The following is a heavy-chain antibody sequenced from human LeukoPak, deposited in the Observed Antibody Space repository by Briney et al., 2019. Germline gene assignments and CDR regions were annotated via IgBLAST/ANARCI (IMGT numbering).Heavy chain of an antibody. CDR1: GGTFSSYA. Sequence: SVKVSCKASGGTFSSYAISWVRQAPGQGLEWMGRIIPILGIANYAQKFQGRVTITADKSTSTAYMELSSLRSEDTAVYYCARDSSDILTGYYRSYWGQGTLVTVSS. V-gene: IGHV1-69*04. J-gene: IGHJ4*02. D-gene: IGHD3-9*01. CDR2: IIPILGIA. CDR3: ARDSSDILTGYYRSY.